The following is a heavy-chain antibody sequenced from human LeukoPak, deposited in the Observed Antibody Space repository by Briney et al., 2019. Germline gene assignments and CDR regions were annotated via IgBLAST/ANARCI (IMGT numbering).Heavy chain of an antibody. CDR2: ISGSGGST. V-gene: IGHV3-23*01. Sequence: GGSLRLSCAASGFSFSSYAMSWVRQAPGKGLEWVSGISGSGGSTNYADSVKGRFTISRDNSKNTLYLRMNSLRAEDTAVYYCAKSEGYSHGSGYAFDIWGQGTMVTVSS. CDR1: GFSFSSYA. D-gene: IGHD5-18*01. CDR3: AKSEGYSHGSGYAFDI. J-gene: IGHJ3*02.